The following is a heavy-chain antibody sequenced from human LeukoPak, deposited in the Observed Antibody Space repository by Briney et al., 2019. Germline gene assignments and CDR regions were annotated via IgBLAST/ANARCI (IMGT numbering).Heavy chain of an antibody. CDR3: ARAWSYRPINYYFDY. CDR1: GFTFSSYG. D-gene: IGHD1-26*01. V-gene: IGHV3-23*01. Sequence: GGSLRLSCAASGFTFSSYGMSWVRQAPGKGLEWVSAISGSGGSTYYADSVKGRFTISRDNSKNTLYLQMNSLRAEDTAVYYCARAWSYRPINYYFDYWGKGTSVTISS. CDR2: ISGSGGST. J-gene: IGHJ4*03.